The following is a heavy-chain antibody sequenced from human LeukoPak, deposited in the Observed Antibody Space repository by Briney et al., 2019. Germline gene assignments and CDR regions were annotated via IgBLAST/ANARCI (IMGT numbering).Heavy chain of an antibody. J-gene: IGHJ4*02. CDR1: GGSISGYY. D-gene: IGHD6-13*01. CDR3: ARRGGREQLIPSPLDY. Sequence: TTSETLSLTCTVSGGSISGYYLNWIRQPPGKGLEWIGYISTSGNTNYNPSLKSRVTISVDTSRNQFSLRLSSVTSADTAVYYWARRGGREQLIPSPLDYGGQGTLVTVSS. CDR2: ISTSGNT. V-gene: IGHV4-4*09.